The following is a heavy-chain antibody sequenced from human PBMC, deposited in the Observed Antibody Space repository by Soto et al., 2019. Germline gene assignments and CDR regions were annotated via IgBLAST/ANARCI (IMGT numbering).Heavy chain of an antibody. D-gene: IGHD1-26*01. J-gene: IGHJ4*02. CDR3: ARDGSSRSGSYLDY. V-gene: IGHV3-33*01. CDR1: LFTFRSYG. CDR2: IWYDGSNK. Sequence: PGGCLRVSCSASLFTFRSYGMHCILPYPGKGLEWVAVIWYDGSNKYYADSVKGRFTISRDNSKNTLYLQMNSLRAEDTAVYYCARDGSSRSGSYLDYWGQGTLVTVSS.